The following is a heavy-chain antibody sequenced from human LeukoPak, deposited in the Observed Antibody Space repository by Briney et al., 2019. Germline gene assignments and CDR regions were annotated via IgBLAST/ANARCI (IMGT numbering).Heavy chain of an antibody. Sequence: PSETLSLTCTVSGGSFSSSSNYWGWIRQSPGKGLEWIGRIYYSGSTYYSPSLKSRVTICVDTSIYQFSLKLSSVTAADAAVYYCARGFYDVLTGQPKNFDYWGQGTLVTVSS. CDR3: ARGFYDVLTGQPKNFDY. CDR1: GGSFSSSSNY. CDR2: IYYSGST. V-gene: IGHV4-39*01. D-gene: IGHD3-9*01. J-gene: IGHJ4*02.